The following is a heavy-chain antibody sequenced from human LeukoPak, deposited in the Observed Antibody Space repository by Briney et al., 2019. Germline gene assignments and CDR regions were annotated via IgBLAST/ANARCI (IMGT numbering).Heavy chain of an antibody. Sequence: SETLSLTCAVYGGSFSGYYWSWIRQPPGKGLEWIGEINHSGSTNYNPSLESRVTISVDTSKNQFSLKLSSVTAADTAVYYCARLLPDKAQDYWGQGTLVTVSS. V-gene: IGHV4-34*01. CDR2: INHSGST. CDR3: ARLLPDKAQDY. CDR1: GGSFSGYY. J-gene: IGHJ4*02.